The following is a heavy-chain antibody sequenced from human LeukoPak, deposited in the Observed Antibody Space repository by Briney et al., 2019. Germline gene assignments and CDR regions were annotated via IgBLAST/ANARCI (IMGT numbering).Heavy chain of an antibody. D-gene: IGHD1-7*01. CDR1: GGSISSGSYY. V-gene: IGHV4-61*02. CDR3: ARGPWNYRHQNAFDI. CDR2: IYTSGST. Sequence: PSETLSLTCTVSGGSISSGSYYWSWIRQPAGKGLEWIGRIYTSGSTNYNPSLKSRVTISVDTSKNQFSLKLSSVTAADTAVYYCARGPWNYRHQNAFDIWGQGTMVTVSS. J-gene: IGHJ3*02.